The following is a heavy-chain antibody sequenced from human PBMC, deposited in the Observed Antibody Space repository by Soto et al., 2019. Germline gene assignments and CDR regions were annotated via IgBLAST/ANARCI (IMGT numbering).Heavy chain of an antibody. CDR3: ARQKYAGYAGYDSAFDT. D-gene: IGHD5-12*01. CDR2: IYPGDSDV. J-gene: IGHJ4*02. V-gene: IGHV5-51*01. Sequence: GESLKISCQGSGYTFTTYWVGWVRQRPGKGLDWMGNIYPGDSDVKYSPSFQGQVTISVDKSISTAYLQWNSLKASDTAVYYCARQKYAGYAGYDSAFDTWGQGTLVKVSS. CDR1: GYTFTTYW.